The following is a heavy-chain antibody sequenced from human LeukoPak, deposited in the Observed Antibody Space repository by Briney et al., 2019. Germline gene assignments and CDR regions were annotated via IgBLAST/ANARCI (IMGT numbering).Heavy chain of an antibody. CDR3: AREGMDIVVVVAAMGAFDI. Sequence: SVKVSCKASGGTFISYAISWVRQAPGQGLEWMGGIIPIFGTANYAQKFQGRVTITADKSTSTAYMELSSLRSEDTAVYYCAREGMDIVVVVAAMGAFDIWGQGTMVTVSS. CDR1: GGTFISYA. CDR2: IIPIFGTA. D-gene: IGHD2-15*01. V-gene: IGHV1-69*06. J-gene: IGHJ3*02.